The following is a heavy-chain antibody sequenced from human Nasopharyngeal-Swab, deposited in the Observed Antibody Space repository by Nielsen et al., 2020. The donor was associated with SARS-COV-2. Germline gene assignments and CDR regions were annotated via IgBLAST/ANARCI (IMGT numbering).Heavy chain of an antibody. Sequence: SETPSLTCTVSGYSISSGYYWAWIRQPPGKGLEWIGSIYHGGSTYYTPSLESRVTISVDTSNNHFSLKLTSVTAADTAVYYCARELSNTPKYNWFDPWGQGTLVTVSS. CDR2: IYHGGST. CDR1: GYSISSGYY. J-gene: IGHJ5*02. CDR3: ARELSNTPKYNWFDP. D-gene: IGHD5-18*01. V-gene: IGHV4-38-2*02.